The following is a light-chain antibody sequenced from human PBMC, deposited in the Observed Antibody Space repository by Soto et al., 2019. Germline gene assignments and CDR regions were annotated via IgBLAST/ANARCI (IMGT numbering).Light chain of an antibody. CDR1: QSLLHSNGYNY. CDR2: LGS. J-gene: IGKJ4*01. CDR3: MQGTHWPPT. V-gene: IGKV2-28*01. Sequence: VMTQTPLSLSVTPGQPASISCRSSQSLLHSNGYNYLDWYLQKPGQSPQLLIYLGSNRDSGVPDRFSGSGSGTDFTLKISRVEAEDVGVYYCMQGTHWPPTFGGGTKVDIK.